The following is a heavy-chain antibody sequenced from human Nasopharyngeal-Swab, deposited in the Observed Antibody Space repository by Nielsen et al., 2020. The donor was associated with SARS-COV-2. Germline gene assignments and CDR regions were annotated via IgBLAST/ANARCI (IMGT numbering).Heavy chain of an antibody. D-gene: IGHD1-26*01. CDR1: GYNFIDFD. V-gene: IGHV1-8*01. CDR3: ARGLGAPSSIWH. J-gene: IGHJ1*01. Sequence: AAVKVSCKASGYNFIDFDINWVRQATGQGLEGMGWMSPNSGNTGYAEKFEGRVTMTRNIATNTAYMELTSLGFEDTAVYYCARGLGAPSSIWHWGPGTHVSVSS. CDR2: MSPNSGNT.